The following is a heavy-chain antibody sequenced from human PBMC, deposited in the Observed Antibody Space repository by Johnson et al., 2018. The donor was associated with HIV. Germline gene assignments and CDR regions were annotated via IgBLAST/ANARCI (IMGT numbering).Heavy chain of an antibody. V-gene: IGHV3-23*04. CDR1: GFTFSSYA. J-gene: IGHJ3*02. Sequence: VQLVESGGGVVQPGGSLRLSCAASGFTFSSYAMSWVRQAPGKGLEWVSAISGSGGSTYYADSVKGRFTISRDNSKNTVYLQMSSLRAEDTAVYHCARDQDWGYYDSTAFDNWGQGTMVTVSS. CDR3: ARDQDWGYYDSTAFDN. D-gene: IGHD3-22*01. CDR2: ISGSGGST.